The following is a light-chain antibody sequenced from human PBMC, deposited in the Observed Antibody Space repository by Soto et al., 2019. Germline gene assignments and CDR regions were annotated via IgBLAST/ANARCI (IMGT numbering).Light chain of an antibody. J-gene: IGLJ2*01. V-gene: IGLV2-14*01. CDR2: EVT. CDR3: NSYTNSSAVV. Sequence: QSVLTQPASVSGSPGQSITISCAGTRDDIGAYDYVSWYQQHPGNAPKLLVYEVTNRPSGVSDRFSGSKSGNTASLTISGLQAEEEADYYCNSYTNSSAVVFGGGTKVTAL. CDR1: RDDIGAYDY.